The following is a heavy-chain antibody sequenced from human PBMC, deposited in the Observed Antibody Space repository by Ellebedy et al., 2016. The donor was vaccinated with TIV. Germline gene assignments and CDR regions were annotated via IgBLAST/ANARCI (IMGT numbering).Heavy chain of an antibody. CDR3: ARGGWQQLVLGDLSGY. V-gene: IGHV1-18*01. CDR2: ISAYNGNT. Sequence: AASVKVSCKASGYTFTSYGISWVRQAPGQGLEWMGWISAYNGNTNYAQKLQGRVTMTTDTSTSTAYMELRSLRSDDTAVYYCARGGWQQLVLGDLSGYWGQGTLVTVSS. CDR1: GYTFTSYG. D-gene: IGHD6-13*01. J-gene: IGHJ4*02.